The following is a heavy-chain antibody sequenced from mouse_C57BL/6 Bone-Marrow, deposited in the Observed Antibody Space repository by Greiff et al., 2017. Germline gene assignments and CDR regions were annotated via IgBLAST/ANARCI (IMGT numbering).Heavy chain of an antibody. CDR1: GYTFTSYW. Sequence: QVQLKQPGAELVKPGASVKMSCKASGYTFTSYWITWVKQRPGQGLEWIGDIYPTSGSTNYNEKFKSKAILTVDTSSHTDYMQLSSLTSEDSAVFYGARSGPLGRSFDYWGQGTTLTGSS. J-gene: IGHJ2*01. CDR2: IYPTSGST. CDR3: ARSGPLGRSFDY. V-gene: IGHV1-55*01. D-gene: IGHD4-1*01.